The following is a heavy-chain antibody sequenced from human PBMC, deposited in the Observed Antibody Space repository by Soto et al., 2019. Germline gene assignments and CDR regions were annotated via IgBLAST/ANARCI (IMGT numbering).Heavy chain of an antibody. Sequence: SETLSLTCAVYGGSFSGYYWTWIRQAPGKGLEWIGEIEHSGTTNGNALLKSRVSILVDTSKNQFSLKLMSVTAADTAVYYCARGIQEDAPDTHFLDSWSLGTPVTVSS. CDR1: GGSFSGYY. V-gene: IGHV4-34*01. CDR2: IEHSGTT. CDR3: ARGIQEDAPDTHFLDS. D-gene: IGHD2-21*01. J-gene: IGHJ4*02.